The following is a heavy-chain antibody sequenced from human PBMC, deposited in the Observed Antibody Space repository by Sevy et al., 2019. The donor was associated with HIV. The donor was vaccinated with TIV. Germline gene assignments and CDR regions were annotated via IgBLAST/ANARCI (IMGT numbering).Heavy chain of an antibody. J-gene: IGHJ3*02. CDR3: AREGERYDSRAAFDM. CDR2: IIPLFGTP. V-gene: IGHV1-69*13. D-gene: IGHD3-22*01. Sequence: ASVMVTCKASGGTFSSYAISWVRQAPGKGLEWMGGIIPLFGTPNYAQKFQGRVTISADDSTTSAAYMELSSLRFEDTAVYYCAREGERYDSRAAFDMWGQGTMVTVSS. CDR1: GGTFSSYA.